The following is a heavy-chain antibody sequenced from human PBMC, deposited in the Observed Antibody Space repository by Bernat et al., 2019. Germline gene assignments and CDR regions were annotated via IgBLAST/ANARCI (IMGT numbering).Heavy chain of an antibody. V-gene: IGHV3-7*01. CDR3: ARDAKLHRGKFDY. CDR1: GFTFSSYW. CDR2: IKQDGSEE. J-gene: IGHJ4*02. Sequence: EVQLVESGGGLVQPGGSLRLSCAASGFTFSSYWMSWVRQAPGKGLEWVANIKQDGSEEYDVDSVKGRFTISRDNAKNSLYLQMNSLRAEDTAVYYCARDAKLHRGKFDYWGQGTLVTVSS.